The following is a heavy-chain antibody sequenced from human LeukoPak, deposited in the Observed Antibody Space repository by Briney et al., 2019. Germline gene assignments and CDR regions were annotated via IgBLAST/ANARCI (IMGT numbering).Heavy chain of an antibody. CDR3: ARGGVNYDILTGLALFDY. V-gene: IGHV1-2*02. CDR1: GYTFTGYY. J-gene: IGHJ4*02. D-gene: IGHD3-9*01. CDR2: INPDSGGT. Sequence: ASVKVSCKASGYTFTGYYMHWVRQAPGQGLEWMGWINPDSGGTNYAQKFQGRVTMTRDTSISTAYMELSRLRSDDTAVYYCARGGVNYDILTGLALFDYWGQGTLVTVSS.